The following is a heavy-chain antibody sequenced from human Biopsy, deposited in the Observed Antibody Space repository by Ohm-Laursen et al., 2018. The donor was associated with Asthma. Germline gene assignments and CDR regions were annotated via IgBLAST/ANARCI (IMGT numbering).Heavy chain of an antibody. J-gene: IGHJ6*02. CDR1: GDTLTERS. CDR2: IIPIFGTA. Sequence: ASVKVSCKVSGDTLTERSIHWVRQAPGKGLEWMGGIIPIFGTANYAQKFQGRVTITADESTSTAYMELSSLRAGDTAVYYCAKDVVWFRELGGMDVWGQGTTVTVSS. D-gene: IGHD3-10*01. CDR3: AKDVVWFRELGGMDV. V-gene: IGHV1-69*13.